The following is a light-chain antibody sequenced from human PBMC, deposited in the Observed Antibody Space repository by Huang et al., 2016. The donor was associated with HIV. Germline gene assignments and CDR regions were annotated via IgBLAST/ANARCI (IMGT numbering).Light chain of an antibody. Sequence: EIVLTQSPATLSLSPGERATLSCRASQSVSSYLAWYQQKPGQAPRLLIYDASNRATGIPARFSCSWSVTDFTLTISSLEPEDFAVYYCQQRSNWPRFGQGTKVEIK. CDR1: QSVSSY. CDR3: QQRSNWPR. V-gene: IGKV3-11*01. CDR2: DAS. J-gene: IGKJ1*01.